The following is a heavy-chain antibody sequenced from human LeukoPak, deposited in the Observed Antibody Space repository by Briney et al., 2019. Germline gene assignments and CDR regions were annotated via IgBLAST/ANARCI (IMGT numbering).Heavy chain of an antibody. J-gene: IGHJ4*02. CDR2: ISGSGGST. V-gene: IGHV3-23*01. Sequence: GGSLRLSCAASGFTFSSYAMNWVRQAPGKGLEWVSGISGSGGSTYYADSVKGRFTISRDNSKNTLYLQMNSLRAEDTAVYYCAKVLTIVLVGCPDYWGQGTLVTVSS. D-gene: IGHD2-15*01. CDR3: AKVLTIVLVGCPDY. CDR1: GFTFSSYA.